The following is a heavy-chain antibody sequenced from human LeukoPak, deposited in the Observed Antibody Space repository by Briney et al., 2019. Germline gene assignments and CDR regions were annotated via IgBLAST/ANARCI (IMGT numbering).Heavy chain of an antibody. CDR2: IYTSVNT. V-gene: IGHV4-61*02. J-gene: IGHJ3*02. CDR3: AREVHDYVWGSQHDALDI. CDR1: GGSISSGSYY. Sequence: SQTLSLTCTVSGGSISSGSYYWSWIRQPAGEGLEWIGRIYTSVNTNYNPSLKSRVSISVVTSKNQFSLQLSSVTAADTAVYYCAREVHDYVWGSQHDALDIWGQGTMVTVSS. D-gene: IGHD3-16*01.